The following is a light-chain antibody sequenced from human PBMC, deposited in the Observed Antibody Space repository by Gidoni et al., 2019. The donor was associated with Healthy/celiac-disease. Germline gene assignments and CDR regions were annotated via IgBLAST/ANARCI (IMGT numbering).Light chain of an antibody. V-gene: IGKV1-39*01. CDR2: AAS. CDR1: QSISSY. CDR3: QQSYSTPQT. J-gene: IGKJ1*01. Sequence: DIQMTQSPSSLSASVGDRVTITCRASQSISSYLNWYQQKPGKAPKLLIYAASSLQSGVPSRFSGSGSGTDFTLTIISLQPEDFATYYCQQSYSTPQTFXQXTKVEIK.